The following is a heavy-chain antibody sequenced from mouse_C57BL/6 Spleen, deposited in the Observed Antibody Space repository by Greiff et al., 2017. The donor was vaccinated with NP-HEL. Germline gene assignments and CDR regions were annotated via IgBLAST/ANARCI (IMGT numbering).Heavy chain of an antibody. J-gene: IGHJ4*01. Sequence: EVMLVESGGGLVQSGRSLRLSCATSGFTFSDFYMEWVRQAPGKGLEWIAASRNKANDYTTEYSASVKGRFIVSRDTSQSILYLQMNALRAEDTAIYYCARDLRGAYAMDYWGQGTSVTVSS. D-gene: IGHD1-1*01. CDR3: ARDLRGAYAMDY. CDR1: GFTFSDFY. V-gene: IGHV7-1*01. CDR2: SRNKANDYTT.